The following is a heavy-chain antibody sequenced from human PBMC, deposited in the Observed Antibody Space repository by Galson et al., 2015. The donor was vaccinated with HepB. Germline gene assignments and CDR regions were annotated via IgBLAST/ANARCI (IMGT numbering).Heavy chain of an antibody. CDR3: TRDQSLFGGRLISLDGAFDI. CDR1: GFTFGDYA. V-gene: IGHV3-49*03. D-gene: IGHD3-16*01. J-gene: IGHJ3*02. CDR2: IRSKAYGGTT. Sequence: SLRLSCAASGFTFGDYAMSWFRQAPGKGLEWVGFIRSKAYGGTTEYSASVKGRFTISRDDSKSIAYLQMNSLKTEDTAVYYCTRDQSLFGGRLISLDGAFDIWGQGRMGTVSS.